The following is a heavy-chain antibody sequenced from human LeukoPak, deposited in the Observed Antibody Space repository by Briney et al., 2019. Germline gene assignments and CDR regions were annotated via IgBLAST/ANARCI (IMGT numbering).Heavy chain of an antibody. CDR2: IYLTEST. V-gene: IGHV4-30-2*01. CDR1: SASISTSCYS. CDR3: ARVVSVVVPAAWGDYGMDV. J-gene: IGHJ6*04. Sequence: SQTLSLTWPVSSASISTSCYSCSWIRQPPGKGLEWIGDIYLTESTHYNPSLKSRVTISVDRSKTQFSLKLSSVTAADTAVYYCARVVSVVVPAAWGDYGMDVWGKGTTVTVSS. D-gene: IGHD2-2*01.